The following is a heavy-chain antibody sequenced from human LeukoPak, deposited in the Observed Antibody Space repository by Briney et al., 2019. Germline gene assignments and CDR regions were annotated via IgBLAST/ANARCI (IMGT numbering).Heavy chain of an antibody. CDR1: GYSISSGYY. D-gene: IGHD1-26*01. Sequence: SGTLSLTCVVSGYSISSGYYWGWIRQPPGKGLEWIGGIDHRGRTHYNPSLKRRVHISVDTPKNQFSLKVSSVTAADTAMYYCARHWRASTWFDYWGQGPLVTVSS. CDR2: IDHRGRT. J-gene: IGHJ4*02. CDR3: ARHWRASTWFDY. V-gene: IGHV4-38-2*01.